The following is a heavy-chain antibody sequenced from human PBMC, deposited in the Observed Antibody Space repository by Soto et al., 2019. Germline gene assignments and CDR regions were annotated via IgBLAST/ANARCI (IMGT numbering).Heavy chain of an antibody. CDR1: GGTFSSYA. CDR3: ARDDFWSYYPPLWDFDP. J-gene: IGHJ2*01. Sequence: QVQLVQSGAEVKKPGSSVKVSCKASGGTFSSYAISWVRQAPGQGLEWMGGIIPIYGTANYAQKFQGRVTITADKTTSTAYKVVSSLRSAVTTVYYCARDDFWSYYPPLWDFDPWGRGTLVTDSS. D-gene: IGHD3-3*01. CDR2: IIPIYGTA. V-gene: IGHV1-69*06.